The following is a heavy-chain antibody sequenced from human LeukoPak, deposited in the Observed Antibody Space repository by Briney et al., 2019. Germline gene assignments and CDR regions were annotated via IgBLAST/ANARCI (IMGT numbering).Heavy chain of an antibody. J-gene: IGHJ4*02. CDR2: IYHDGST. Sequence: SDTLSLTCNVSGGSISSGHYYWSWIRQPPGKGLEWIGYIYHDGSTYYNPSLQSRVTMSIDRSKNQFSLKVTSVAAADTAVYYCARDLGIGEDSWGQGILVTVSS. CDR1: GGSISSGHYY. V-gene: IGHV4-30-2*01. CDR3: ARDLGIGEDS. D-gene: IGHD6-13*01.